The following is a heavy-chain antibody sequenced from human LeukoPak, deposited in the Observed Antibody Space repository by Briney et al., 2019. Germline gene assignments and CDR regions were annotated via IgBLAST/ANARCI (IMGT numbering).Heavy chain of an antibody. V-gene: IGHV3-74*01. D-gene: IGHD3-10*01. CDR2: INSDGSST. J-gene: IGHJ4*02. CDR3: AREYGSGSYDY. Sequence: GSLRLSCAASGFTFSRHWMHWVRQAPGKGLVWVSRINSDGSSTSYADSVKGRFTISTDNAKNMLYLQMNSLRAEDTAVYYCAREYGSGSYDYWGQGTLVTVSS. CDR1: GFTFSRHW.